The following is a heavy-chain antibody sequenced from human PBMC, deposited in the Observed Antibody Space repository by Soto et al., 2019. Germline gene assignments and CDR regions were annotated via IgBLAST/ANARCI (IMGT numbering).Heavy chain of an antibody. CDR3: AREREHPSSSSSWYANAFDI. CDR1: GFTFSSYA. Sequence: GGSMRLSCAASGFTFSSYAMHWDRQAPGKGREWEAVISYDGSNKYYANCVKSRFTISRDNSKNTLYLQMNSLRAEEPAVFNCAREREHPSSSSSWYANAFDIWGQGTMVTVSS. V-gene: IGHV3-30*04. D-gene: IGHD6-13*01. J-gene: IGHJ3*02. CDR2: ISYDGSNK.